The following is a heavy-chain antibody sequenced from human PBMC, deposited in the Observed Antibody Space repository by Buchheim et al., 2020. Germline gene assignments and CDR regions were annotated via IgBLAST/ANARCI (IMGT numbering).Heavy chain of an antibody. J-gene: IGHJ4*02. V-gene: IGHV3-33*01. D-gene: IGHD6-13*01. CDR2: IWYDGSNK. CDR1: GFTFSSYG. Sequence: QVQLVESGGGVVQPGRSLRLSCAASGFTFSSYGMHWVRQAPGKGLEWVAVIWYDGSNKYYADSVKGRFTISRDNSKNTLYLQMNSLRAEDTAVYYCARRGVRIAAAVPHYYFDYWGQGTL. CDR3: ARRGVRIAAAVPHYYFDY.